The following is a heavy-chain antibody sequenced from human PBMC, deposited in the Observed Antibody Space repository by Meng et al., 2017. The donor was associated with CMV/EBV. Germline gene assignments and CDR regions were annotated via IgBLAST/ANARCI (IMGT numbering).Heavy chain of an antibody. Sequence: EVQLLESGGGLVQAGGSLRLSCSASGFTFSSYAMSWVRQAPGKGLEWVSAISGSGGSTYYADSVKGRFTISRDNSKNTLYLQMNSLRAEDTAVYYCAKDPVTAVAGTGKGGFDYWGQGTLVTVSS. V-gene: IGHV3-23*01. CDR2: ISGSGGST. CDR3: AKDPVTAVAGTGKGGFDY. CDR1: GFTFSSYA. J-gene: IGHJ4*02. D-gene: IGHD6-19*01.